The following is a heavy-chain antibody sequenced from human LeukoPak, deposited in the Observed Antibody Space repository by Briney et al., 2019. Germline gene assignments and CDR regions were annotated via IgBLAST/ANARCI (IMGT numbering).Heavy chain of an antibody. CDR3: ARERRYFDWLLSPRGYFQH. V-gene: IGHV1-18*01. CDR2: ISAYNGNT. Sequence: GASVKVSCKTSDYIFTNYGISWVRQAPGQGLEWMGWISAYNGNTNHAQKLQGRVTMTTDTSTSTAYMELSSLRSEDTAVYYCARERRYFDWLLSPRGYFQHWGQGTLVTVSS. CDR1: DYIFTNYG. J-gene: IGHJ1*01. D-gene: IGHD3-9*01.